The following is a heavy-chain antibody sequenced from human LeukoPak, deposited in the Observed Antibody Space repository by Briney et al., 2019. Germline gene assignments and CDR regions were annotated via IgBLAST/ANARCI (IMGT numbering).Heavy chain of an antibody. J-gene: IGHJ6*02. V-gene: IGHV3-23*01. CDR1: GFTFSSYA. CDR3: AKEEKDYYYYGMDV. CDR2: ISGSGGST. Sequence: GGSLRLSCAASGFTFSSYAMSWVRQAPGKGLEWVSAISGSGGSTYYADSVKGRFTISRDNSKNTLYLQMDSLRAEDTAVYYCAKEEKDYYYYGMDVWGQGTTVTVSS.